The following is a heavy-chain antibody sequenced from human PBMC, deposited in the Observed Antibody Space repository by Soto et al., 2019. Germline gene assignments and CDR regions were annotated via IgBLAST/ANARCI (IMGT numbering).Heavy chain of an antibody. CDR2: IKSKFDGETI. CDR3: ATGLLRYYAY. V-gene: IGHV3-15*01. D-gene: IGHD3-9*01. Sequence: GGSLRLSCAASGFTVSSNYMSWVRQAPGKGLEWVGRIKSKFDGETIDYAAPVKGRFTISRDDSKNILYLQMNSLNTEDTAVYYCATGLLRYYAYWGHGTLVTVPQ. CDR1: GFTVSSNY. J-gene: IGHJ4*01.